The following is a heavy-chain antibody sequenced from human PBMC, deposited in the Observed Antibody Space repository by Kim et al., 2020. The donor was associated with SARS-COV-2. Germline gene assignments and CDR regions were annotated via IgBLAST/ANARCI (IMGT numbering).Heavy chain of an antibody. J-gene: IGHJ4*02. V-gene: IGHV3-7*01. Sequence: DSVKARFTISRDNAKNSRYLQMNSLRAEDTAVYYCARGTIAAAGTEFVYWGQGTLVTVSS. CDR3: ARGTIAAAGTEFVY. D-gene: IGHD6-13*01.